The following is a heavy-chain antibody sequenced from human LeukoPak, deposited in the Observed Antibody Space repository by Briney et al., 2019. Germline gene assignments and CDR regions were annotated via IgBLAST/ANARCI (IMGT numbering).Heavy chain of an antibody. CDR2: ITSDGTDM. Sequence: GGSLRLFCAASGFIFSNYEMNWVRQAPGKGLEWVSYITSDGTDMYYADSVKGRFTISRDNSKNTLYLQMNSLRAEDTAVYYCTGKPGGITMVRGVIDWFDPWGQGTLVTVSS. CDR1: GFIFSNYE. CDR3: TGKPGGITMVRGVIDWFDP. V-gene: IGHV3-48*03. D-gene: IGHD3-10*01. J-gene: IGHJ5*02.